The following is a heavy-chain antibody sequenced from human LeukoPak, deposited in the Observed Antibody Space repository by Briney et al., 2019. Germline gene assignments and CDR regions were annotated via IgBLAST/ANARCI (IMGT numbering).Heavy chain of an antibody. J-gene: IGHJ4*02. D-gene: IGHD3-22*01. CDR3: ARDRGTPDYYDTSGYDY. Sequence: PSETLSLTCAVYGGSFSGYYWSWTRQPPGKGLEWIGEINHSGSTNYNPSLKSRVTISVDTSKNQFSLKLSSVTAADTAVYYCARDRGTPDYYDTSGYDYWGQGTLVTVSS. CDR2: INHSGST. V-gene: IGHV4-34*01. CDR1: GGSFSGYY.